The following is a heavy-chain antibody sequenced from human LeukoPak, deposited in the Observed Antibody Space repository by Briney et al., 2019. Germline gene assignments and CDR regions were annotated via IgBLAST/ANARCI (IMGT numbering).Heavy chain of an antibody. CDR3: ARGRATVTVNFDY. D-gene: IGHD4-17*01. CDR1: GFTFSSYS. J-gene: IGHJ4*02. Sequence: RPGGSLRLSCAASGFTFSSYSMNWVRQAPGKGLEWVSSISSSSSYIYYADSVKGRFTISRDNAKNSLYLQMNSLRAEDTAVYYCARGRATVTVNFDYWGQGTLVTVSS. CDR2: ISSSSSYI. V-gene: IGHV3-21*01.